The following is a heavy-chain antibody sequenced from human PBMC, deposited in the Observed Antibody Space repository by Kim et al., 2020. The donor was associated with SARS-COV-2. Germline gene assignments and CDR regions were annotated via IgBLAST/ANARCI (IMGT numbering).Heavy chain of an antibody. CDR3: ARDGSRYCSGGSCYPSTVNWFDP. CDR2: INAGNGNT. Sequence: ASVKVSCKASGDTFTSYAMHWVRQAPGQRLEWMGWINAGNGNTKYSQKFQGRVTITRDTSASTAYMELSSLRSEDTAVYYCARDGSRYCSGGSCYPSTVNWFDPWGQGTLVTVSS. V-gene: IGHV1-3*01. D-gene: IGHD2-15*01. CDR1: GDTFTSYA. J-gene: IGHJ5*02.